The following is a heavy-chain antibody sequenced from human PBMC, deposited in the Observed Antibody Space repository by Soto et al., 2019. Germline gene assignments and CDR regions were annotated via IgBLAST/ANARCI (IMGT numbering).Heavy chain of an antibody. Sequence: SETLSLTCAVYGGSFSGYYWSWIRQPPGKGLEWIGEINHSGSTNYNPSLKSRVTISVDTSKNQFSLKLSSVTAADTAVYYCARRGYDSGGFDYWGQGTLVTVSS. CDR2: INHSGST. CDR3: ARRGYDSGGFDY. J-gene: IGHJ4*02. CDR1: GGSFSGYY. V-gene: IGHV4-34*01. D-gene: IGHD5-12*01.